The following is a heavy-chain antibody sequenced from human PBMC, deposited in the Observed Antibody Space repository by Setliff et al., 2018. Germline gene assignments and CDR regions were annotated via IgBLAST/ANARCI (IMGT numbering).Heavy chain of an antibody. CDR1: GFNFRTYT. Sequence: SLRLSCAASGFNFRTYTMNWVRQAPGKGLEWVSYISSSSSYIYYADSVKGRFTISRDNAKNSLYLQMNGLRVEDTAVYYCARQYNDYYYYYMDVWGRGTTVTVSS. CDR2: ISSSSSYI. V-gene: IGHV3-21*01. CDR3: ARQYNDYYYYYMDV. J-gene: IGHJ6*03. D-gene: IGHD1-1*01.